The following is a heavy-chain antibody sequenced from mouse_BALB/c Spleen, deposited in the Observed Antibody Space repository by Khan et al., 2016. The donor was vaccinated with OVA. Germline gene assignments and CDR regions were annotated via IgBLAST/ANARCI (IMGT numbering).Heavy chain of an antibody. J-gene: IGHJ4*01. CDR1: GFSLNSYG. V-gene: IGHV2-3*01. Sequence: VELVESGPGLVAPSQSLSITCTVSGFSLNSYGVSWVRQPPGKGLEWLGVIWGDGSTNYHSALISRLIISKDNSQSQVFLKLNSLQTEDTATYYCAKFTPDYYSLDYWGQGTSVTVSS. D-gene: IGHD1-1*01. CDR2: IWGDGST. CDR3: AKFTPDYYSLDY.